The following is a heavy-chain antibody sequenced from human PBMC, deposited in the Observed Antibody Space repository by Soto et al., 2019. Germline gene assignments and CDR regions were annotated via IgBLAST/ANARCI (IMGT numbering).Heavy chain of an antibody. J-gene: IGHJ6*02. Sequence: DVQLLESGGDLVQPGGSLRLSCAASGVTFSSYAMSWVGQAPGKGLEWVSSVSAGGDMTYYSDSVKGRFTISRDNSNNALFQQMNSLRAEDTALYYCARGDRGGSGSPASYYYSGLDVWGQGTTVTVSS. CDR2: VSAGGDMT. CDR3: ARGDRGGSGSPASYYYSGLDV. V-gene: IGHV3-23*01. D-gene: IGHD3-10*01. CDR1: GVTFSSYA.